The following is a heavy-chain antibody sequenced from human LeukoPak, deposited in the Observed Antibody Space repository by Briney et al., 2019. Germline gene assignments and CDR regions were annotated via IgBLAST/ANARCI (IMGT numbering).Heavy chain of an antibody. CDR3: ASGGDTAMVENWFDP. J-gene: IGHJ5*02. Sequence: PPETLSLTCTVSGGSISSGSYYWGWIRQPPGKGLEWIGNIYYSGSTYYNPSLKSRVSISVDTSKNQFSLKLSSVTAADTAVYYCASGGDTAMVENWFDPWGQGTLVTVSS. CDR2: IYYSGST. V-gene: IGHV4-39*07. CDR1: GGSISSGSYY. D-gene: IGHD5-18*01.